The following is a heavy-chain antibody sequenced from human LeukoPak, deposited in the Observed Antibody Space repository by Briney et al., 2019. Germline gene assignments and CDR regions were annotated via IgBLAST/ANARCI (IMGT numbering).Heavy chain of an antibody. V-gene: IGHV1-46*01. CDR2: INPSGGST. CDR1: GYTFTSYY. Sequence: EASVKVSCKASGYTFTSYYMHWVRQAPGQGLEWMGIINPSGGSTSYAQKFQGRVTMTRDTSTSTVYMELSSPRSEDTAVYYCAVPLTDGMDVWGQGTTVTVSS. CDR3: AVPLTDGMDV. J-gene: IGHJ6*02.